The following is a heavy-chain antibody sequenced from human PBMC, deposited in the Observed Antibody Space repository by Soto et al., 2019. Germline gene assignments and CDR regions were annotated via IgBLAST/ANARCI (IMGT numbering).Heavy chain of an antibody. CDR1: GFTFSSYA. Sequence: DVQLLESGGGLAQPGGSLRLSCAASGFTFSSYAMTWVRHTPGKGLEWVSTITGGDSSAHYADSVKGRFTISRDNSKSTVYLLMKSLRAEDPAVYYCAKRPYPTGGTWFDSWGQGTLVTVSS. J-gene: IGHJ5*01. CDR2: ITGGDSSA. V-gene: IGHV3-23*01. CDR3: AKRPYPTGGTWFDS. D-gene: IGHD1-26*01.